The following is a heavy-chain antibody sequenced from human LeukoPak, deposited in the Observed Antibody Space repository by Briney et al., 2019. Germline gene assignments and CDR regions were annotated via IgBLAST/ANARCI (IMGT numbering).Heavy chain of an antibody. V-gene: IGHV3-21*01. CDR1: GFTFSSYS. D-gene: IGHD3-10*01. Sequence: GGSLRLSCAVSGFTFSSYSMNWVRQAPGKGLEWVSSISSSSSYIYYADSVKGRFTISRDNAKNSLYLQMNSLRAEDTAVYYCARDHGTMVRGANFDYWGQGTLVTVSS. CDR3: ARDHGTMVRGANFDY. J-gene: IGHJ4*02. CDR2: ISSSSSYI.